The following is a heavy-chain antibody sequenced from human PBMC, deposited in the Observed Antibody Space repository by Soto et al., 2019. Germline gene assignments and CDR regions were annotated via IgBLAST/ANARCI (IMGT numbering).Heavy chain of an antibody. D-gene: IGHD1-26*01. CDR1: GDSFNDYY. J-gene: IGHJ6*03. Sequence: ASVKVSCKSSGDSFNDYYIHWVRQAPGQGFEWMGWINPNGGVTKYAQKFQGWVSMTRDTSIRTVYMQLSRLRSDDTAVYYCARESGEVSATLDYYYFYMDVCGTGSSVPGSS. CDR3: ARESGEVSATLDYYYFYMDV. V-gene: IGHV1-2*04. CDR2: INPNGGVT.